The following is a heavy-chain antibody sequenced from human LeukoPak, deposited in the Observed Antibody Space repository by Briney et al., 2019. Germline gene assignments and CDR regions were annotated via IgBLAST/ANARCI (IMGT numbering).Heavy chain of an antibody. CDR2: IYHSGST. CDR3: ARVVGSEVAFDI. D-gene: IGHD1-26*01. CDR1: GGSISSGGYS. Sequence: SETLSLTCAVSGGSISSGGYSWSWIRQPPGKGLEWIGYIYHSGSTYYNPSLESRVTISVDRSKNQFSLKLSSVTAADTAVYYCARVVGSEVAFDIWGQGTMVTVSS. J-gene: IGHJ3*02. V-gene: IGHV4-30-2*01.